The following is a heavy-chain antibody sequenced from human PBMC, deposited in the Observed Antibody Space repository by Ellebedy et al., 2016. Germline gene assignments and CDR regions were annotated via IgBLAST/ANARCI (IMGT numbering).Heavy chain of an antibody. CDR1: GYTFTSYA. V-gene: IGHV1-3*01. D-gene: IGHD3-3*01. CDR2: NNAGNGNT. Sequence: ASVKVSCXASGYTFTSYAMHWVRQAPGQRLEWMGWNNAGNGNTKYSQKFQGRVTITRDTSASTAYMELSSLRSEDTAVYYCARDLSVRGTIFGVALHWGQGTLVTVSS. J-gene: IGHJ1*01. CDR3: ARDLSVRGTIFGVALH.